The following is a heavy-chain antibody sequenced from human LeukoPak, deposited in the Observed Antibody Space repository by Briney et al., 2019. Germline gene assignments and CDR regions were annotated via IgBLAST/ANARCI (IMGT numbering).Heavy chain of an antibody. D-gene: IGHD5-18*01. V-gene: IGHV4-59*01. CDR3: ARDARGYSYGIDY. CDR2: IYYSGST. CDR1: GGSISSYY. J-gene: IGHJ4*02. Sequence: PSETLSLTCTVSGGSISSYYWSWIRQPPGKGLEWIGYIYYSGSTNYNPSLKSRVTISVDTSKNQFSLKLSSVTAADTAVYYCARDARGYSYGIDYWGQGTLVTVSP.